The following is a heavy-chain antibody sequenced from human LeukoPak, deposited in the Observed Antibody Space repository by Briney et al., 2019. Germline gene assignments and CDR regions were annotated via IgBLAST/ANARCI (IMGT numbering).Heavy chain of an antibody. Sequence: GGSLRLSCAASGFTVSSNYMSGARKAPGKGLEWVSVIYSGGSTYYADSVKGRFTISRDNSKNTLYLQMNSLRAEDTAVYYCARVGYNWNYVDYWGQGTLVTVSS. V-gene: IGHV3-53*01. CDR1: GFTVSSNY. J-gene: IGHJ4*02. D-gene: IGHD1-20*01. CDR2: IYSGGST. CDR3: ARVGYNWNYVDY.